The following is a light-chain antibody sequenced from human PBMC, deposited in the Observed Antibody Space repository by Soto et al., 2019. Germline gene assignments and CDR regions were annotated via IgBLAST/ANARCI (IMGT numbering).Light chain of an antibody. CDR2: GAS. J-gene: IGKJ4*01. CDR3: QQYGSSPLT. V-gene: IGKV3-20*01. Sequence: EIVLTQSPGTLSLSPGERATLSCRASQSVSSSYLAWYQQKPGQAPRLLIYGASSRATGIPGRFSGSGSGTDFTLTISRLEPEDFAVYYCQQYGSSPLTFGGGTKGEIK. CDR1: QSVSSSY.